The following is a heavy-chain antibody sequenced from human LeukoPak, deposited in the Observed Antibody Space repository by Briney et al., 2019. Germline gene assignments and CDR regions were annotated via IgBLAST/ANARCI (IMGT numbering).Heavy chain of an antibody. V-gene: IGHV5-51*01. J-gene: IGHJ4*02. D-gene: IGHD1-1*01. CDR3: ARQNPHERYFDY. Sequence: GESLKISCKGSGYSFTSYWIGWVRQMPGKGLEWMGSIYPGDSDTRYSPSFQSQVTISADKSISTAYLKWSSLKASDTAMYYCARQNPHERYFDYWGQGTLVTVSS. CDR2: IYPGDSDT. CDR1: GYSFTSYW.